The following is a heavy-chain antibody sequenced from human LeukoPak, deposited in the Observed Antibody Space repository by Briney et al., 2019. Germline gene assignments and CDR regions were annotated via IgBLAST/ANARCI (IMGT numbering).Heavy chain of an antibody. D-gene: IGHD2-15*01. CDR1: GGSVSSGPYY. J-gene: IGHJ4*02. V-gene: IGHV4-61*10. CDR3: ATLYCSGGSCQIDY. CDR2: IYTTGTT. Sequence: SETLSLTCSVSGGSVSSGPYYWSWIRQPAGKGLEWIGRIYTTGTTNYNPSFKSRVTMSLDTSKNQFSLKLSSVTAADTAVYYCATLYCSGGSCQIDYWGQGTLVTVSS.